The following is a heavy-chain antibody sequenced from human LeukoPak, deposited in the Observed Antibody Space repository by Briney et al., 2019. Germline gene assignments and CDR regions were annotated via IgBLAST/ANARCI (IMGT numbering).Heavy chain of an antibody. CDR2: IKQDGSGK. J-gene: IGHJ4*02. CDR1: GFTFSSYW. Sequence: GGSLRLSCAASGFTFSSYWMSWVRQAPGKGLEWVANIKQDGSGKYYVDSVKGRFTISRDNAKNSLYLQMNSLRAEDTAVYYCAREKCSGGSCTLDYWGQGTLVTVSS. V-gene: IGHV3-7*01. D-gene: IGHD2-15*01. CDR3: AREKCSGGSCTLDY.